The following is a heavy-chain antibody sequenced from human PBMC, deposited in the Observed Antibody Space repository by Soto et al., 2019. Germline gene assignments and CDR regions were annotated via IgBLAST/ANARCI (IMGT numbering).Heavy chain of an antibody. Sequence: PSETLSLTCTVSGGSISSGGYYWSWIRQHPGKGLEWIGYIYYSGSTYYNPSLKSRVTISVDTSKNQFSLKLSSVTAADTAVYYCARAQIRIAVAFDYWGQGTLVTVSS. J-gene: IGHJ4*02. CDR1: GGSISSGGYY. CDR3: ARAQIRIAVAFDY. CDR2: IYYSGST. V-gene: IGHV4-31*03. D-gene: IGHD6-19*01.